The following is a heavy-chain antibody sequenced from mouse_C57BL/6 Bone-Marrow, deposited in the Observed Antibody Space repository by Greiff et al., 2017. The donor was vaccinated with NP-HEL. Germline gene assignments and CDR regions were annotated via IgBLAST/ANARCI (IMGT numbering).Heavy chain of an antibody. CDR2: ISSGGSYT. J-gene: IGHJ3*01. CDR1: GFTFSSYG. D-gene: IGHD2-2*01. Sequence: EVHLVESGGDLVKPGGSLKPSCAASGFTFSSYGMSWVRQTPDKRLEWVATISSGGSYTYYPDSVKGRVTISRDNAKNTLYLQMSSLKSEDTAMYYCARHGYVWFAYWGQGTLVTVSA. V-gene: IGHV5-6*01. CDR3: ARHGYVWFAY.